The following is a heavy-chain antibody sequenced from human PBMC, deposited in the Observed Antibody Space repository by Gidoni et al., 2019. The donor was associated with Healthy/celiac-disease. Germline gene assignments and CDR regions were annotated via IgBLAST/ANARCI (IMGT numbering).Heavy chain of an antibody. CDR1: GFTVSSHY. J-gene: IGHJ3*02. CDR3: ASHTTYYYDSSGYFSEAFDI. Sequence: EVQLVESGGGLVQPGGSLRLSCAASGFTVSSHYMSWVRQAPGKGLEWVPVIYSGGSTYYADSVKGRFTISRHNSKNTLYLQMNSLRAEDTAVYYCASHTTYYYDSSGYFSEAFDIWGQGTMVTVSS. CDR2: IYSGGST. V-gene: IGHV3-53*04. D-gene: IGHD3-22*01.